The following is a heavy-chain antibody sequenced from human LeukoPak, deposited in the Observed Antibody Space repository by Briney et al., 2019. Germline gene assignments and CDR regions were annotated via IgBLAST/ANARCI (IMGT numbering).Heavy chain of an antibody. J-gene: IGHJ6*03. CDR2: IYTSGST. V-gene: IGHV4-61*02. CDR3: ARTTMVRGTYYMDV. Sequence: SETLSLTCSVSGGSVSSGNYYWSWLRQPAGKGLEWIGRIYTSGSTLYNPSLSSRVTILLDTSKNQFSLKMRSVTAADTAVYYCARTTMVRGTYYMDVWGKGTTVTISS. CDR1: GGSVSSGNYY. D-gene: IGHD3-10*01.